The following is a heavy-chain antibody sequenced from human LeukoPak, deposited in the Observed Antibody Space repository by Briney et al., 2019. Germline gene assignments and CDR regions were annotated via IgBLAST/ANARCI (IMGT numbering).Heavy chain of an antibody. Sequence: SGGSPRLSCAASGFTFSNYAMSWVRQAPGKGPEWVSAISGSDGRTFYADSVKGRSTISRDNFRNTLYLQMNSLRPEDTAVYYCVKESPYGSPRFYYFDDWGQGTLVTVSS. D-gene: IGHD1-26*01. J-gene: IGHJ4*02. CDR2: ISGSDGRT. CDR1: GFTFSNYA. CDR3: VKESPYGSPRFYYFDD. V-gene: IGHV3-23*01.